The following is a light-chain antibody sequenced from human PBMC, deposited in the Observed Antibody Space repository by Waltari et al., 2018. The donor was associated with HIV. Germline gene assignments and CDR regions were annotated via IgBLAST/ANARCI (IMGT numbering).Light chain of an antibody. CDR2: KVN. Sequence: SHELTQPSSVSVSPGQTARTTCSGDVLAKTYARWHRPRPGQAPVLLIYKVNERPSGIPGRFSGSSAGTAVILTISGARVEDEADYFCYSVAENMGVFGGGTKLTVL. CDR1: VLAKTY. J-gene: IGLJ3*02. CDR3: YSVAENMGV. V-gene: IGLV3-27*01.